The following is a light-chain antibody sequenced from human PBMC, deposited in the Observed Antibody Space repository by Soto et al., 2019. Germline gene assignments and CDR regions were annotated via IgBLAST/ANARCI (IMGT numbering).Light chain of an antibody. Sequence: SVLTQPASVSGSPGQSITISCTGTSSDVGAYNFVSWYQHHPGKAPKLMIYDVSDRPSGVSNRFSGSKSGNTASLTISGLQAEDEADYYCSSFTRSNTALFGGGTKLSVL. J-gene: IGLJ3*02. CDR3: SSFTRSNTAL. CDR2: DVS. V-gene: IGLV2-14*03. CDR1: SSDVGAYNF.